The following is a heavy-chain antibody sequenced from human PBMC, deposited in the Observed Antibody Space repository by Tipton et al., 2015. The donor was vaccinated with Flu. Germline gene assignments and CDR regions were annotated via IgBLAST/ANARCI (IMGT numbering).Heavy chain of an antibody. CDR1: GGSMSSFY. D-gene: IGHD6-6*01. J-gene: IGHJ4*02. CDR3: AREGRREQLALDY. V-gene: IGHV4-4*07. Sequence: TLSLTCTVSGGSMSSFYWSWIRKPAGKGLEWIGSIYYSGSTYYNPSLKSRVTISVDTSKNQFSLKLSSVTAADTAVYYCAREGRREQLALDYWGQGTLVTVSS. CDR2: IYYSGST.